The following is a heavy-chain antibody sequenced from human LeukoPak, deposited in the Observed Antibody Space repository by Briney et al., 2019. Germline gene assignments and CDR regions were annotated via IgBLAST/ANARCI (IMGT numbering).Heavy chain of an antibody. V-gene: IGHV4-59*01. CDR2: IYYSGST. D-gene: IGHD3-10*01. CDR1: GGSISSYY. J-gene: IGHJ5*02. Sequence: SETLSLTCTVSGGSISSYYWSWIRQPPGKGLEWIGYIYYSGSTNYNPSLKSRVTISVDTSKNQFSLKLSSVTAADTAVYYCAGEGFGELLPWFDPWGQGTLVTVSS. CDR3: AGEGFGELLPWFDP.